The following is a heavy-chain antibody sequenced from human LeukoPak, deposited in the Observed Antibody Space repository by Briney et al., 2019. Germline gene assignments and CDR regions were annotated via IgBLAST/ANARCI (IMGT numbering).Heavy chain of an antibody. V-gene: IGHV1-46*01. D-gene: IGHD3-10*01. CDR2: INPSGGST. J-gene: IGHJ4*02. CDR3: ARDLSGSNYYASGSYAD. CDR1: GYTFTSYY. Sequence: VASVKVSCKASGYTFTSYYMHWVRQAPGQGLEWMGIINPSGGSTSYAQKFQGRVTMTRDTPTSTVYMELTSLRSEDTAVYYCARDLSGSNYYASGSYADWGQGTLVTVSS.